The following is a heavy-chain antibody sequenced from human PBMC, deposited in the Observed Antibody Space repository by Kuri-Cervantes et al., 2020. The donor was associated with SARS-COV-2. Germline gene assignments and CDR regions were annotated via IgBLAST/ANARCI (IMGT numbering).Heavy chain of an antibody. CDR2: ISYDGSNK. V-gene: IGHV3-30-3*01. CDR1: AFTFSSYA. J-gene: IGHJ6*02. Sequence: SLKISCAASAFTFSSYAMHWVRQAPGKGLEWVAIISYDGSNKYYADSVKGRFTISRDNSKNTLYLQMNSLRAEDTAVYYCAKDAGDKGMDVWGQGTTVTVSS. CDR3: AKDAGDKGMDV.